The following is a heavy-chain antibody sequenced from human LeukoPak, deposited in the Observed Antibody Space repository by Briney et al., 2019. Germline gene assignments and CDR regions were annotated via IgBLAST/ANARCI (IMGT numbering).Heavy chain of an antibody. CDR2: ISSGGETT. CDR3: ARDYADYVGYFFFDY. CDR1: GFTFNNYA. J-gene: IGHJ4*02. Sequence: GGSLRLSCAASGFTFNNYAMNWLPQAPGKGLEWVSSISSGGETTYYADSAKGRFTISRDNSQNTLYLQMNSLRAEDTAVYYCARDYADYVGYFFFDYWGQGTLVTVSS. V-gene: IGHV3-23*01. D-gene: IGHD4-17*01.